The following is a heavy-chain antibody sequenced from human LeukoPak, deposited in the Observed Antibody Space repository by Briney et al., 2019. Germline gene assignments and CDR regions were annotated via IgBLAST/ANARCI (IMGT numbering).Heavy chain of an antibody. V-gene: IGHV4-38-2*02. CDR2: IYHSGST. D-gene: IGHD1-7*01. J-gene: IGHJ5*02. CDR3: ARDYAGTPDWFDP. CDR1: GYSISSGYY. Sequence: SETLSLTCTVSGYSISSGYYWGWIRQPPGKGLEWIGSIYHSGSTYYNPSFKSRVTISVDTSKNQFSLKLSSVTAADTAVYYCARDYAGTPDWFDPWGQGTLVTVSS.